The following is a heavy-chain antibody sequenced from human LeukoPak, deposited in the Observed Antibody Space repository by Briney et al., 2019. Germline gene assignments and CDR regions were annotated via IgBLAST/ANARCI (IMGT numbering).Heavy chain of an antibody. CDR2: INSDGSWT. CDR1: GNYW. CDR3: VSFYETY. D-gene: IGHD2/OR15-2a*01. Sequence: GGSLRLSCAASGNYWMHWVRQVPGKGLVWVSHINSDGSWTSYADSVKGRFTISKDNAKNTVYLQMNSLRAEDTAAYYCVSFYETYWGRGTLVTVSS. J-gene: IGHJ4*02. V-gene: IGHV3-74*01.